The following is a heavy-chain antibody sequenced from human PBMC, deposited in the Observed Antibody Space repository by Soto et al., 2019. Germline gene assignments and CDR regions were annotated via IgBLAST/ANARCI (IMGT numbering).Heavy chain of an antibody. Sequence: GGSLRLSCAASGITVSSNYMSWVRQAPGKGLEWVSILYGDGRTYYTNSVKGRFTISRDNSKNTLYLQMNSLRAEDTAVYYCVRDDFGLGIDYWGLGTQVTVSS. V-gene: IGHV3-53*01. CDR1: GITVSSNY. CDR3: VRDDFGLGIDY. J-gene: IGHJ4*02. D-gene: IGHD1-26*01. CDR2: LYGDGRT.